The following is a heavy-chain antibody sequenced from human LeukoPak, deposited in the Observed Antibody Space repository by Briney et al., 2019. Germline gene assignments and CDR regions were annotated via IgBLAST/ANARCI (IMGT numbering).Heavy chain of an antibody. V-gene: IGHV1-18*01. CDR1: GYTFTNYG. D-gene: IGHD3-3*01. CDR2: ITTHNGKT. CDR3: VREGSTIYDFDH. J-gene: IGHJ4*02. Sequence: GASVKVSCKTSGYTFTNYGISWVRQAPGQGLEWMGCITTHNGKTNYAETLQGRVTMTTDVFTNTAYMDLRSLRSDDTAVYFCVREGSTIYDFDHWGQGTLVTVSS.